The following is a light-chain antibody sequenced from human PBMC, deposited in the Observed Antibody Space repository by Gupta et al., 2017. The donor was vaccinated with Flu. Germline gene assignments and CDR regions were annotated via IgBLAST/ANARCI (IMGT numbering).Light chain of an antibody. CDR3: QAWDSSTGV. CDR1: KLGEKY. CDR2: EDS. J-gene: IGLJ3*02. V-gene: IGLV3-1*01. Sequence: SYELTQSPSVSVSPGQTASITCSGDKLGEKYASWYQQKPGQSPVVVIYEDSKRPSGIPERFSGSNSGNTATLTISGTQAMDEADYYCQAWDSSTGVFGGGTKLTVL.